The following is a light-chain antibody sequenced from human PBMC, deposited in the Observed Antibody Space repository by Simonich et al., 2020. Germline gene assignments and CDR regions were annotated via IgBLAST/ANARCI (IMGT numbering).Light chain of an antibody. J-gene: IGLJ2*01. CDR3: QSYDSSLSGSV. CDR1: SSNIGAGYD. Sequence: QSVLTQPPSVSGAPGQRVTISCTGSSSNIGAGYDVPWYQQLPGTAPKLLIYGNSNRPSGVPDRFSGSKSRTSASLAITGLQAEDEADYYCQSYDSSLSGSVFGGGTKLTVL. CDR2: GNS. V-gene: IGLV1-40*01.